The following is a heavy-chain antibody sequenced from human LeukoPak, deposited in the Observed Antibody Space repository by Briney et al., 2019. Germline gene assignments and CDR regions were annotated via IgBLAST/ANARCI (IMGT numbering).Heavy chain of an antibody. CDR3: AELGITMIGGV. D-gene: IGHD3-10*02. J-gene: IGHJ6*04. CDR1: GFTFDDYG. V-gene: IGHV3-20*04. CDR2: INWNGGST. Sequence: GGSLRLSCAASGFTFDDYGMSWVRQAPGKGLEWVSGINWNGGSTGYADSVKGRFTISRDNSKNTLYLQMNSLRAEDTAVCYCAELGITMIGGVWGKGTTVTISS.